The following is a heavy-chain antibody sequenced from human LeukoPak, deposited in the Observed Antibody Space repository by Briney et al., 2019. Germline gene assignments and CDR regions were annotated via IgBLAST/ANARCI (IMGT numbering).Heavy chain of an antibody. Sequence: SGPTLVNPTQTLTLTCTFSGFSLSTSGVGVGWIRQPPGKALEWLALIYWDDDKRYSPSLKSRLTITKDTSKNQVVLTMTNMDPVDTATYYCAHSRGVHPSYYFDYWGQGTLVTVSS. CDR1: GFSLSTSGVG. V-gene: IGHV2-5*02. CDR3: AHSRGVHPSYYFDY. CDR2: IYWDDDK. D-gene: IGHD1-1*01. J-gene: IGHJ4*02.